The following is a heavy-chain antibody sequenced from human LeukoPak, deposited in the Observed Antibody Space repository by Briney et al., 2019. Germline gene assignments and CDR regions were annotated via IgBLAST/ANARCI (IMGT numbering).Heavy chain of an antibody. CDR2: INHSGST. V-gene: IGHV4-34*01. CDR3: ASEEYSSSPDY. CDR1: GGSFSGYY. Sequence: PSETLSLTCAVYGGSFSGYYWSWIRQPPGKGLEWIGEINHSGSTNYNPSLKSRVTISVDTSKNQFSLKLSSVTAADTAVYYCASEEYSSSPDYWGQGTLVTVSS. D-gene: IGHD6-13*01. J-gene: IGHJ4*02.